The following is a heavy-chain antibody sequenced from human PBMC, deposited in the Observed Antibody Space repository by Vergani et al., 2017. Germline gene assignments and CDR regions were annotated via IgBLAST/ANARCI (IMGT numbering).Heavy chain of an antibody. J-gene: IGHJ4*02. V-gene: IGHV1-2*02. CDR1: GYTFNGYY. CDR2: IDPNRDST. D-gene: IGHD6-13*01. CDR3: ARGWSGYSTSWYFDF. Sequence: QVQLVQSGTEVKKPGDSVKVSCKASGYTFNGYYIHWVRQAPGQGLDYMGWIDPNRDSTNYAQKFEGRVAMTRDTSISTAYMELSRLRSDDTAVYYCARGWSGYSTSWYFDFWGQGTLVTVSS.